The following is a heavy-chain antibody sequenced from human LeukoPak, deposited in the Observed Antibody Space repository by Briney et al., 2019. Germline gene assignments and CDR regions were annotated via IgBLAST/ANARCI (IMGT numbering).Heavy chain of an antibody. D-gene: IGHD5-12*01. CDR1: GYTFTSYD. J-gene: IGHJ2*01. V-gene: IGHV1-8*01. CDR2: MNSNSGKT. CDR3: ARGPPVSGDVVVDWYFDL. Sequence: ASVNVSCKASGYTFTSYDINWVGQATGQGLEWMGWMNSNSGKTVYAQKCQGRVTMTRNTSISTAYMELSSLRSEDTAVYYCARGPPVSGDVVVDWYFDLWGRGTLVTVSP.